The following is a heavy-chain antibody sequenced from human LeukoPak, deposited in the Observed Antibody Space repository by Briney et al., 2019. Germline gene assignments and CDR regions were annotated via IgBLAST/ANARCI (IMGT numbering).Heavy chain of an antibody. CDR1: GGSISSSSDY. CDR2: IHYSGST. Sequence: PSETLSLNCTVSGGSISSSSDYWGWIRQPPGKGLEWIGSIHYSGSTYYNPSLKSRVTISVDTSKNQFSLRLSSVTAADTAVYFCASLDSSGYYYGDYFDYWGQGTLVTVSS. D-gene: IGHD3-22*01. V-gene: IGHV4-39*01. J-gene: IGHJ4*02. CDR3: ASLDSSGYYYGDYFDY.